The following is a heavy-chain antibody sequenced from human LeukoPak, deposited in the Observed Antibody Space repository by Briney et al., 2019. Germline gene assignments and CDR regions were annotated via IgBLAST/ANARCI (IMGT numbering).Heavy chain of an antibody. CDR2: ISSSSSYI. CDR3: ARAPPGGGITIFGVVMNAFDI. J-gene: IGHJ3*02. CDR1: GFTFSSYS. D-gene: IGHD3-3*01. V-gene: IGHV3-21*01. Sequence: PGGSLRLSCAASGFTFSSYSMNWVRQAPGKGLEWVSSISSSSSYIYYADSVKGRFTISRDNAKNSLYLQMNTLRAADTAVYYCARAPPGGGITIFGVVMNAFDIWGQGTMVTVSS.